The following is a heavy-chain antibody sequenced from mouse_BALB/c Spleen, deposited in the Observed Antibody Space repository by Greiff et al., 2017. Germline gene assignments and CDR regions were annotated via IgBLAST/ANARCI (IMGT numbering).Heavy chain of an antibody. CDR3: ARSRGLRDWYFDV. J-gene: IGHJ1*01. CDR1: GDSITSGY. CDR2: ISYSGST. Sequence: EVQVVESGPSLVKPSQTLSLTCSVTGDSITSGYWNWIRKFPGNKLEYMGYISYSGSTYYNPSLISRISITRDTSKNQYYLQLNSVTTEDTATYYCARSRGLRDWYFDVWGAGTTVTVSS. V-gene: IGHV3-8*02. D-gene: IGHD2-4*01.